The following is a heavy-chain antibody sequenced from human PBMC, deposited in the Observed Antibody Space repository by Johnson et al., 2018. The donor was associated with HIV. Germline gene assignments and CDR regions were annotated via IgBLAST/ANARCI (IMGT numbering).Heavy chain of an antibody. CDR2: IYSGGST. V-gene: IGHV3-NL1*01. Sequence: QMQLVESGGGVVQPGRSLRLSCAASRFTFSSFAMHWVRQAQGKGLEWVSVIYSGGSTYYADSVKGRFTISRDNSKNTLYLQMNSLRAEDTAVYYCVVDGYKGSFNAFDIWGQGTMVTVSS. CDR1: RFTFSSFA. D-gene: IGHD5-24*01. CDR3: VVDGYKGSFNAFDI. J-gene: IGHJ3*02.